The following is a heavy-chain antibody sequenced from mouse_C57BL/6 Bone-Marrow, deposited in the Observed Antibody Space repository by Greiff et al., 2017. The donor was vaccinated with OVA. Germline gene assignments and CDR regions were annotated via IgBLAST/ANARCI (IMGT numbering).Heavy chain of an antibody. V-gene: IGHV1-42*01. J-gene: IGHJ2*01. CDR1: GYSFTGYY. Sequence: VQLQQSGPELVKPGASVKISCKASGYSFTGYYMNWVKQSPEKSLEWIGEINPSTGGTTYNQKFKAKATLTVDKSSSTAYMQLKSLTSEDSAVYYCARSGYYYGSSWTYWGQGTTLTVSS. CDR2: INPSTGGT. CDR3: ARSGYYYGSSWTY. D-gene: IGHD1-1*01.